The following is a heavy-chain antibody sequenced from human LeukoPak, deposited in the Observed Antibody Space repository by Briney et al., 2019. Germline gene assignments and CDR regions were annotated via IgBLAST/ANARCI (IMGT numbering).Heavy chain of an antibody. CDR3: ARESVVVPAAIGY. J-gene: IGHJ4*02. V-gene: IGHV1-69*05. D-gene: IGHD2-2*01. CDR1: GGTFSSYA. Sequence: GASVKVSCKASGGTFSSYAISWVRQAPGQGLEWMGGIIPIFGTANYAQKFQGRVTITTDESTSTAYMELRSLRAEDTAVYYCARESVVVPAAIGYWGQGTLVTVSS. CDR2: IIPIFGTA.